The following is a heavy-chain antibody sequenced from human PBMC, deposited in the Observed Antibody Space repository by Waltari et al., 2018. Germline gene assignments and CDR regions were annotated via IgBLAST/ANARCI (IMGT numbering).Heavy chain of an antibody. CDR1: GFTFCTSW. V-gene: IGHV3-7*01. CDR3: ARGGGWLTDY. D-gene: IGHD6-19*01. CDR2: IKQDGSDI. J-gene: IGHJ4*02. Sequence: EVRLVESGGGLVQPGGSLRPSFAAPGFTFCTSWMTWFRQAPGKGLEWVANIKQDGSDIRYVDSVEGRFTISRDNAENSLYLQMNTLRVADTAVYYCARGGGWLTDYWGQGTLVTVSS.